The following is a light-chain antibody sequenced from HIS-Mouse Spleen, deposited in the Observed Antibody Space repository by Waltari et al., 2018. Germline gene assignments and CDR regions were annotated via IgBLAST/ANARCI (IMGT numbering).Light chain of an antibody. V-gene: IGLV3-10*01. CDR2: EAS. J-gene: IGLJ2*01. CDR3: YSTDSSGNHRV. CDR1: ALPKKY. Sequence: SYELTQPPSVSVSPGQTARITCSGDALPKKYAYWYQQKSGQAPVLVIYEASKRPSGIPCRFSGSSSGTMATLTISGAQVEDEADYYCYSTDSSGNHRVFGGGTKLTVL.